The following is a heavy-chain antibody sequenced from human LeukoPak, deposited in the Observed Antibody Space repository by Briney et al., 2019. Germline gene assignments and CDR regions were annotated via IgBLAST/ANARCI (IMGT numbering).Heavy chain of an antibody. J-gene: IGHJ4*02. D-gene: IGHD5-18*01. CDR2: IIPIFGTA. V-gene: IGHV1-69*06. CDR3: ARSLGYSYGESGY. Sequence: GASVKVSCKAAGGTFSSYAISWVRQVPGQGLEWMGGIIPIFGTANYAQKFQGRVTITADKSTSTAYMELSSLRSEDTAVYYCARSLGYSYGESGYWGQGTMVTVSS. CDR1: GGTFSSYA.